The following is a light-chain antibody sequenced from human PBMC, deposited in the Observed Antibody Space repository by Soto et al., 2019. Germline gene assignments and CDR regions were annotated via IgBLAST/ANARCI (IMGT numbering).Light chain of an antibody. CDR2: GAS. Sequence: EIRMTQSPATLSVSPGERATLSCRASQSVSDNLAWYQQKPGQAPRLLIYGASTRATGIPARFSGSGSGTEFTLTISSLQSEDFAVYYCQQYNNWPLTFGGGTKVDIK. V-gene: IGKV3D-15*01. CDR3: QQYNNWPLT. J-gene: IGKJ4*01. CDR1: QSVSDN.